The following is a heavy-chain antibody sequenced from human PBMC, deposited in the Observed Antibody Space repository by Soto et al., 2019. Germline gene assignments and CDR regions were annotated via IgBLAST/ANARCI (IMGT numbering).Heavy chain of an antibody. J-gene: IGHJ5*02. Sequence: ALRLSCTASGFTFGDYAMSWFRQAPGKGLEWVGFIRSKAYGGTTEYAASVKGRFTISGDDSKSIAYLQMNSLKTEDTAVYYCTRDRFLEWLRAFDPWGQGTLVTVSS. V-gene: IGHV3-49*03. CDR2: IRSKAYGGTT. D-gene: IGHD3-3*01. CDR3: TRDRFLEWLRAFDP. CDR1: GFTFGDYA.